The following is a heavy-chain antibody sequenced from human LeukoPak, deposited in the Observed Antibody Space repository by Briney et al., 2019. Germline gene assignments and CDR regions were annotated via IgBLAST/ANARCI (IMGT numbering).Heavy chain of an antibody. J-gene: IGHJ4*02. Sequence: SETLSLTCTVSGGSISSSSYYWGWIRQPPGKGLEWIAIIYYRGGTYYNPSLNSRVTISLDTSKNQFSLKLSSVTAADTAVYYCARARPYCGGDCYSGIGNWGQGTLVTVSS. CDR2: IYYRGGT. D-gene: IGHD2-21*02. V-gene: IGHV4-39*07. CDR3: ARARPYCGGDCYSGIGN. CDR1: GGSISSSSYY.